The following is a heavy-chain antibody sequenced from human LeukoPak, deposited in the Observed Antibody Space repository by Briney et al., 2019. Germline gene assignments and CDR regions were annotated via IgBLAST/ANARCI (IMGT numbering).Heavy chain of an antibody. CDR2: ISWNSGST. CDR3: AKDDWELLWIGNY. Sequence: TGGSLRLSCAASGFTFDDYAMHWVRQAPGKGLEWVSGISWNSGSTGYADSVKGRFTISRDNAKNSLYLQMNSLRAEDTAVYYCAKDDWELLWIGNYWGQGTLVTVSS. CDR1: GFTFDDYA. D-gene: IGHD1-26*01. J-gene: IGHJ4*02. V-gene: IGHV3-9*01.